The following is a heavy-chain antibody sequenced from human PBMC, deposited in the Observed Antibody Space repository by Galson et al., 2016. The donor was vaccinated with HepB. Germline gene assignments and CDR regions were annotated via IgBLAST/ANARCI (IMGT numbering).Heavy chain of an antibody. CDR3: ASHGPRVRSWWGKWFDP. J-gene: IGHJ5*02. V-gene: IGHV4-4*07. D-gene: IGHD6-13*01. CDR2: IYISGST. Sequence: LSLTCSVSGVSISSYYWNWIRQTAGKGLEWIGRIYISGSTNYNPSLKSRVTMALDTSKNQFSLNLRSVTATDTAVYYCASHGPRVRSWWGKWFDPWGQGTLVTVSS. CDR1: GVSISSYY.